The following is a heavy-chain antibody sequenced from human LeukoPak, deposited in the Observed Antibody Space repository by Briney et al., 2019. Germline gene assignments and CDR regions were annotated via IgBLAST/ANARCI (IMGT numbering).Heavy chain of an antibody. CDR2: IYYSGST. CDR3: AGPTVTNDY. Sequence: PSETLSLTCTVSGGSISSSSYYWGWLRQPPGKGLEWIGSIYYSGSTYYNPSLKSRVTISVDTSKNQFSLKLSSVTAADTAVYYCAGPTVTNDYWGQGTLVTVSS. D-gene: IGHD4-17*01. V-gene: IGHV4-39*01. CDR1: GGSISSSSYY. J-gene: IGHJ4*02.